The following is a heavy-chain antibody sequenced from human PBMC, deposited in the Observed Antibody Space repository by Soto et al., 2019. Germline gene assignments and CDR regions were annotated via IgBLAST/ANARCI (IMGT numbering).Heavy chain of an antibody. D-gene: IGHD2-15*01. CDR3: VKAVASYCSGGSCYDY. V-gene: IGHV3-64D*06. CDR1: GFTFSSYA. CDR2: ISSNGGST. J-gene: IGHJ4*02. Sequence: GGSLRLSCSASGFTFSSYAMHWVRQAPGKGLEYVSAISSNGGSTYYADSVKGRFTISRDNSKNTLYLQMSSLRAEDTAVYYCVKAVASYCSGGSCYDYWGQGTLVTGLL.